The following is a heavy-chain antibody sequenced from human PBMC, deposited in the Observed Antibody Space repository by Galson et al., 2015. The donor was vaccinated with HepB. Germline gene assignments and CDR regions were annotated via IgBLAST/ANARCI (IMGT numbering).Heavy chain of an antibody. Sequence: SLRLSCAASGFTFSSYSMNWVRQAPGKGLEWVSSISSSSYIYYADSVKGRFTISRDNAKNSLYLQMNSLRAEDTAVYYCARAYYDSSGYYSWGSYYYYGMDVWGQGTTVTVSS. J-gene: IGHJ6*02. CDR3: ARAYYDSSGYYSWGSYYYYGMDV. CDR1: GFTFSSYS. D-gene: IGHD3-22*01. CDR2: ISSSSYI. V-gene: IGHV3-21*01.